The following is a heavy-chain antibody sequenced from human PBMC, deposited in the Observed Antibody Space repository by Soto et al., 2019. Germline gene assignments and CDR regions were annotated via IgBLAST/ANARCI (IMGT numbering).Heavy chain of an antibody. J-gene: IGHJ4*02. CDR1: GSIFRGYG. V-gene: IGHV3-33*01. CDR3: ARDGIGGTTCRGYLDY. Sequence: QVQLVESGGGVVQPGRSLRLSCAASGSIFRGYGMHWVRQAPGKGLEWVAVIRYDGSNINYADSVMGRFTISRDNSKNTLYLEMNSLRAEDTAVDYCARDGIGGTTCRGYLDYWGQGNLVTVSS. CDR2: IRYDGSNI. D-gene: IGHD2-15*01.